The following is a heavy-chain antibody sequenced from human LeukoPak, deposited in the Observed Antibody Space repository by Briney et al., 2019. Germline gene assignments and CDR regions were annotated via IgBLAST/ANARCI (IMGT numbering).Heavy chain of an antibody. V-gene: IGHV4-39*07. CDR1: GGSISSSSYY. D-gene: IGHD2-2*01. CDR2: IYHSEST. J-gene: IGHJ6*03. Sequence: SETLSLTCTVSGGSISSSSYYWGWIRQPPGKGLEWIGSIYHSESTYYNPSLKSRVTISVDTSKNQFSLKLSSVTAADTAVYYCARSRRGYYYYYMDVWGKGTTVTVSS. CDR3: ARSRRGYYYYYMDV.